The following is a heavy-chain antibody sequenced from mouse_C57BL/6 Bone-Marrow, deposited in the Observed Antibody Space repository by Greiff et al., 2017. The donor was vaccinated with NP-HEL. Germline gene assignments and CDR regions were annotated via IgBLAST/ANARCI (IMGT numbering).Heavy chain of an antibody. D-gene: IGHD4-1*02. CDR1: GYTFTSYW. CDR2: IHPSSGYP. J-gene: IGHJ4*01. V-gene: IGHV1-7*01. Sequence: VPLVESGAELAKPGASVKLSCKASGYTFTSYWMHWVKQRPGQGLEWIGYIHPSSGYPKYNQKFKDKATLTADKSSRPAYMQLSSLTYEDSAGYYCARYRASTGTRAMDYWGQGTSVTVSS. CDR3: ARYRASTGTRAMDY.